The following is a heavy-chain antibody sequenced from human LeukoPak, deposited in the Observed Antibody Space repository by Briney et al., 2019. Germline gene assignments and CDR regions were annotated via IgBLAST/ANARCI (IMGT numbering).Heavy chain of an antibody. V-gene: IGHV3-64D*06. J-gene: IGHJ4*02. CDR3: VKWRISGGSFNLDY. Sequence: GGSLRLSCSASGFTFSSYAMHWVRQAPGKGLEYVSAISSDGGSTYYADSVKGRFTISRDNSKNTLYLQMSSLRAEDTAVYYCVKWRISGGSFNLDYWGQGTLVTVSS. D-gene: IGHD2-15*01. CDR2: ISSDGGST. CDR1: GFTFSSYA.